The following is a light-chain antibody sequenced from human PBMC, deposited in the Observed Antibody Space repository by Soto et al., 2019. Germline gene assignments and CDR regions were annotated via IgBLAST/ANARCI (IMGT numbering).Light chain of an antibody. CDR2: GAS. J-gene: IGKJ5*01. CDR1: QSVSSN. Sequence: IVLTQSPATLSVSPGERATLSCRASQSVSSNLAWHQQRPGQAPRLLIYGASSRATGIPARFSGFGSGTDFTLTISSLQSEDFAIYYCQQYNNWPAITFGQGTRLEIK. CDR3: QQYNNWPAIT. V-gene: IGKV3D-15*01.